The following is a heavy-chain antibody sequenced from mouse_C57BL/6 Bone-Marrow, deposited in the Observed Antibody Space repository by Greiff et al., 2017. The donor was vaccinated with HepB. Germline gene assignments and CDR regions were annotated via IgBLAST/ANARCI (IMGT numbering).Heavy chain of an antibody. CDR2: INPYNGDT. Sequence: EVQLVESGPELVKPGDSVKISCKASGYSFTGYFMNWVMQSHGKSLEWIGRINPYNGDTFYNQKFKGKATLTVDKSSSTAHMELRSLTSEDSAVYYCAREDYYGSSYDFDYWGQGTTLTVSS. J-gene: IGHJ2*01. CDR1: GYSFTGYF. V-gene: IGHV1-20*01. CDR3: AREDYYGSSYDFDY. D-gene: IGHD1-1*01.